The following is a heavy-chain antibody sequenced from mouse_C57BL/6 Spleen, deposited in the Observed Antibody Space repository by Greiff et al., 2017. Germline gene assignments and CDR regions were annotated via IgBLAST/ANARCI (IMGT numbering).Heavy chain of an antibody. Sequence: QVQLQQSGPELVKPGASVKISCKASGYAFSSSWMNWVKQRPGKGLEWIGRIYPGDGDTNYNGKFKGKATLTADKSSSTAYMQLSSLTSEDSAVYFCFITKVVDYAMDYWGQGTSVTVSS. CDR1: GYAFSSSW. V-gene: IGHV1-82*01. CDR3: FITKVVDYAMDY. CDR2: IYPGDGDT. J-gene: IGHJ4*01. D-gene: IGHD1-1*01.